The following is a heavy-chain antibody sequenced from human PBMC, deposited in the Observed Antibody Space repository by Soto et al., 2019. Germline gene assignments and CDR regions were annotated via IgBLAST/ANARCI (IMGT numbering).Heavy chain of an antibody. CDR1: GGSISSYY. D-gene: IGHD2-15*01. J-gene: IGHJ6*03. CDR2: IYYSGST. V-gene: IGHV4-59*01. CDR3: ARMVVAATQCYYYMDV. Sequence: PSETLSLTCTVSGGSISSYYWSWIRQPPGKGLEWVGYIYYSGSTNYNPSLKSRVTISVDTSKNQFSLKLSSVTAADTAVYYCARMVVAATQCYYYMDVWGKGTTVTVSS.